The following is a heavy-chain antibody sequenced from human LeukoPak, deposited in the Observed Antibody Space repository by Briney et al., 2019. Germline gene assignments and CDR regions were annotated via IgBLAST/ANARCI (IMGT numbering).Heavy chain of an antibody. J-gene: IGHJ4*02. CDR3: AKDRNGDFAYYFDF. D-gene: IGHD4-17*01. Sequence: GGSLRLSCAASGFTFSSYWMIWVRQAPGKGLEWVANIKQDGSEKYYVDSVKGRFTISRDNSKNTLYLQMSSLRAEDTAVYYCAKDRNGDFAYYFDFWGQGTLVTVSS. CDR1: GFTFSSYW. CDR2: IKQDGSEK. V-gene: IGHV3-7*03.